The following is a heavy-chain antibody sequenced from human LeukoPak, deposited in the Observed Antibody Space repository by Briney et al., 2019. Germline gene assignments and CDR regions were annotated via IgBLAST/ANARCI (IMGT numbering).Heavy chain of an antibody. D-gene: IGHD6-13*01. J-gene: IGHJ4*02. V-gene: IGHV4-4*07. Sequence: SETLSLTCTVSNGFISNYYWSWIRQPAGKGLEWIGRVYTSGITNYNPSLKSRVTMSVDTSKNQFSLKLNSVTAADTAVYYCARETLVYSSLDYWGQGTLVTVSS. CDR2: VYTSGIT. CDR3: ARETLVYSSLDY. CDR1: NGFISNYY.